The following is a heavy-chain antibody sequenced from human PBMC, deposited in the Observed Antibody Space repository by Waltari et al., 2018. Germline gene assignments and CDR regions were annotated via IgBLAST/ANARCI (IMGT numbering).Heavy chain of an antibody. CDR2: IYYSGST. V-gene: IGHV4-39*01. CDR1: GLTLSDHY. CDR3: ARQTYRSGDFQH. D-gene: IGHD6-19*01. J-gene: IGHJ1*01. Sequence: VHLVESGGALVQPGGSLRLSCTASGLTLSDHYMDWVRQAPGKGLEWIGSIYYSGSTYYNPSLKSRVTISVDTSKNQFSLKLSSVTAADTAVYYCARQTYRSGDFQHWGQGTLVTVSS.